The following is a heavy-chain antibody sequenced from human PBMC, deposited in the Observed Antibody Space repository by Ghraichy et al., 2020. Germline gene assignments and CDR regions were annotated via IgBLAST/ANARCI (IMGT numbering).Heavy chain of an antibody. V-gene: IGHV3-30*18. J-gene: IGHJ4*02. CDR3: AKVRNEWGDFEGFDY. CDR2: ISYDGLNK. Sequence: GGSLRLSCVASGFTFSNFGIHWVRQAPGKGLEWVALISYDGLNKEYGDAVKGRFTTSRDNSRNTVDLQMNSLTVDDTAIYYCAKVRNEWGDFEGFDYWGLGTLVTVAS. D-gene: IGHD2-8*01. CDR1: GFTFSNFG.